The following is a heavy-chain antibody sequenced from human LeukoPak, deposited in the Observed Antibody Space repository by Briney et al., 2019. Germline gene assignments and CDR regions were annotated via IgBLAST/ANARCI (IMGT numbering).Heavy chain of an antibody. D-gene: IGHD4-23*01. CDR2: ISPDSGVT. V-gene: IGHV1-2*02. CDR1: GYTFTDYY. CDR3: ARVGKGYSQYYFDY. J-gene: IGHJ4*02. Sequence: GASVKVSCKASGYTFTDYYIHWVRQAPGQGLECVGWISPDSGVTNYAQKFQGRVTMTRDTSISTAYMELSRLTSDDTAVYYCARVGKGYSQYYFDYWGQGTLVTVSS.